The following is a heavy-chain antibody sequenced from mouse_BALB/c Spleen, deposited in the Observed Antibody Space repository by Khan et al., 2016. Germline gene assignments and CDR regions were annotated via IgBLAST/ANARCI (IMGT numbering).Heavy chain of an antibody. Sequence: EVKLLESGGGLVQPGGSLKLSCAASGFDFSRYWMSWVRQAPGKGLEWIGDINPDSSTINYTPSLKDKFIISRDNAKNTLYLQMSKVRSEDTALYYCERLHYYGYMNYWGQGTTLTVSS. J-gene: IGHJ2*01. CDR3: ERLHYYGYMNY. CDR1: GFDFSRYW. CDR2: INPDSSTI. V-gene: IGHV4-1*02. D-gene: IGHD1-2*01.